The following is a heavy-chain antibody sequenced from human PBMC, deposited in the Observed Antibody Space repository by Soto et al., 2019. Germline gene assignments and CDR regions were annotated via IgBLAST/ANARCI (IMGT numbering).Heavy chain of an antibody. CDR1: GFTFGGYG. D-gene: IGHD2-2*01. Sequence: GGSLILSCAASGFTFGGYGMHWVRQAPGKGLEWVAVIWYDGSNKYYADSVKGRFTISRDNSKNTLYLQMNSLRAEDTAVYYCAREYRPQYIVVVPAARDGWGQGTRVTV. V-gene: IGHV3-33*01. CDR2: IWYDGSNK. J-gene: IGHJ6*02. CDR3: AREYRPQYIVVVPAARDG.